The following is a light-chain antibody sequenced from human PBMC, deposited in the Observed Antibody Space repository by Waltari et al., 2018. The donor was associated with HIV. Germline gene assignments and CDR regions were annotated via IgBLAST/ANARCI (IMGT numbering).Light chain of an antibody. V-gene: IGKV1-27*01. Sequence: DIQMMQQPPSLPASVAERVTTTCRGSQRIHNYLAWYKQKPGQFPKLLIYAASTLQSGVPSRFSGSGSGTDFTLTISSLQPEDAATYYCQKYNSAPRTFGQGTKVEI. CDR3: QKYNSAPRT. J-gene: IGKJ1*01. CDR2: AAS. CDR1: QRIHNY.